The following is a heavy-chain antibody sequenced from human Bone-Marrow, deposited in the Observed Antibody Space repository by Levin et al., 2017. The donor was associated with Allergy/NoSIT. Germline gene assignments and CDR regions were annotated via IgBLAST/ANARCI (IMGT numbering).Heavy chain of an antibody. CDR3: TVVEGSGSYKAFDI. V-gene: IGHV5-10-1*01. Sequence: GESLKISCKGSGYSFTSYWISWVRQMPGKGLEWMGRIDPSDSYTNYSPSFQGHVTISADKSISTAYLQWSSLKASDTAMYYCTVVEGSGSYKAFDIWGQGTMVTVSS. CDR1: GYSFTSYW. D-gene: IGHD3-10*01. J-gene: IGHJ3*02. CDR2: IDPSDSYT.